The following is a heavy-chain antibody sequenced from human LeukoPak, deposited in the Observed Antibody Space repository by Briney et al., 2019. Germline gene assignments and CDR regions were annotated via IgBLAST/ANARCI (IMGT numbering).Heavy chain of an antibody. Sequence: PSETLSLTCTVSGGSISSYYWSWIRQPPGKGLEWIGYIYHSGSTKYNPSLKSRVTISVDTSKNQLSLKLSSVTAADTAVYYCARWRGLNVYYYYYYYMDVWGKGTTVTVSS. CDR2: IYHSGST. J-gene: IGHJ6*03. D-gene: IGHD3-10*01. CDR3: ARWRGLNVYYYYYYYMDV. CDR1: GGSISSYY. V-gene: IGHV4-59*01.